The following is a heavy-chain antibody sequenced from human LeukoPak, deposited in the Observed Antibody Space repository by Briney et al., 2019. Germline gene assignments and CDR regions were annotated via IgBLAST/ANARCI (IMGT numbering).Heavy chain of an antibody. Sequence: PGRSLRLSCTASGFIFGTYSMNWVRQVPGKGLEGGSYISSSGGSVKYADSVKGRLTTSRDNAKNSLYLQMNSLRDEDTAVYYCARDYDSTGRAFDIWGQGTMVTVSS. D-gene: IGHD3-22*01. CDR1: GFIFGTYS. V-gene: IGHV3-48*02. CDR2: ISSSGGSV. J-gene: IGHJ3*02. CDR3: ARDYDSTGRAFDI.